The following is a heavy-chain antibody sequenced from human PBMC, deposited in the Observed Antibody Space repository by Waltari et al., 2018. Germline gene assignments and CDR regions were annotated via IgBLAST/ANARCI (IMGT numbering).Heavy chain of an antibody. V-gene: IGHV3-30*04. CDR1: GFIFTNYA. D-gene: IGHD3-16*01. CDR2: ISYDGSST. CDR3: ARDLSGGGMDV. J-gene: IGHJ6*02. Sequence: QVQLVESGGGVVQPGRSLRLSCAASGFIFTNYAMHWVRQAPGKGLEWVAVISYDGSSTDYADSVQGRFIFYRDNSKNTLDLHMNSLRAEDMGVYFCARDLSGGGMDVWGQGTTVTVSS.